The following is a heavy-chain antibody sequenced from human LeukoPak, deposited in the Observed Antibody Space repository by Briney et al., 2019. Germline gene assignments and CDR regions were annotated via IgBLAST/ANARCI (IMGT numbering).Heavy chain of an antibody. CDR2: IYYSGST. CDR3: TRGTETVNYFDY. D-gene: IGHD2-21*02. CDR1: GGSISSYY. V-gene: IGHV4-59*08. J-gene: IGHJ4*02. Sequence: SETLSLTCTVSGGSISSYYWSWIRQPPGKGLEWIGYIYYSGSTNYNPSLKSRVTMSVDTSKNQFSLKLTSVTAADTAVYYCTRGTETVNYFDYWGEGTLVTASS.